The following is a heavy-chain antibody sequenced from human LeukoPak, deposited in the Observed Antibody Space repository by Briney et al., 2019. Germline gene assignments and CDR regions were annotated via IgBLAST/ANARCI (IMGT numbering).Heavy chain of an antibody. J-gene: IGHJ4*02. CDR1: GGPINSYY. D-gene: IGHD1-26*01. Sequence: SETLSLTCTVSGGPINSYYWSWIRQPPGKGLEWIGYIYYSGSTNYNPSLKSRVTISVDTSKNQFSLKLSSVTAADTAVYYCARHSYSGSYSPFDYWGQGTLVTVSS. CDR3: ARHSYSGSYSPFDY. CDR2: IYYSGST. V-gene: IGHV4-59*08.